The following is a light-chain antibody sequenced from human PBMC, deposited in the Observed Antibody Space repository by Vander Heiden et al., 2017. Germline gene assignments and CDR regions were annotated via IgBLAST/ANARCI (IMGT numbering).Light chain of an antibody. CDR2: GNN. CDR1: NTNNGGGYT. V-gene: IGLV1-40*01. CDR3: QAYDSSLRGSV. Sequence: QSVLTQPPSVSGAPGQRVTFSCCGGNTNNGGGYTVHWYQHLPGTAPKLVMYGNNNRPSGVPDRFAGPKSGTSASLAVTGLQAEDEADYYCQAYDSSLRGSVFGGGTKLTVL. J-gene: IGLJ3*02.